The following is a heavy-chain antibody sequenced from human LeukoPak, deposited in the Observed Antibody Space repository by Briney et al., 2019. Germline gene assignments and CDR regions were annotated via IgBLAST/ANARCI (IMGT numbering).Heavy chain of an antibody. CDR1: GGSLRTYY. Sequence: SETLSLTCGVYGGSLRTYYWTWVRQPPGKGLEWIGEVNHIGTTNYNPTLESRVTISVDTAKNHLSLKLTSVTAAGAAVYYCARASRFYYGLDVWGQGTTVTVSS. V-gene: IGHV4-34*01. CDR3: ARASRFYYGLDV. CDR2: VNHIGTT. J-gene: IGHJ6*02.